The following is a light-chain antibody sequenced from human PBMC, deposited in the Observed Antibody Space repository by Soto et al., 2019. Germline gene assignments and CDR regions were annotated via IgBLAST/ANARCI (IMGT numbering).Light chain of an antibody. CDR1: QSVSNY. J-gene: IGKJ5*01. V-gene: IGKV3-11*01. Sequence: EIVLTHSPATLSLYPGEIVTLSCRASQSVSNYLAWYQQKPGQAPRLLVSAASNRATGIPARFSGSGSGTDFTLTISSLEPEDFGVFYCQQRFDWPKITFGQGTRLEIK. CDR3: QQRFDWPKIT. CDR2: AAS.